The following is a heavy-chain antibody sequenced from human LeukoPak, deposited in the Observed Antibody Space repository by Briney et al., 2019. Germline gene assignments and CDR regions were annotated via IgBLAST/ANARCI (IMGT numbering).Heavy chain of an antibody. D-gene: IGHD3/OR15-3a*01. V-gene: IGHV3-72*01. CDR3: ARGFWTGVEY. J-gene: IGHJ4*02. Sequence: GGSLRLSCAASGFTFSDHYMDWVRQAPGKGLEWVGRIKHKAHSYTTEYAASVKGRFTISRDDSKSSLYLQMNSLRAEDTAVYYCARGFWTGVEYWGQGALVTVSS. CDR1: GFTFSDHY. CDR2: IKHKAHSYTT.